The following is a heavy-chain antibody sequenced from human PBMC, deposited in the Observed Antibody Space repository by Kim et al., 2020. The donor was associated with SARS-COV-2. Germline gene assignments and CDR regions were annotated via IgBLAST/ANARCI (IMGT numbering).Heavy chain of an antibody. CDR2: IYYSGST. Sequence: SETLSLTCTVSGGSISSSSYYWGWIRQPPGKGLEWIGSIYYSGSTYYNPSLKSRVTISVDTSKNQFSLKLSSVTAADTAVYYCAREADGDYPRLDYWGQGTLVTVSS. CDR1: GGSISSSSYY. V-gene: IGHV4-39*07. CDR3: AREADGDYPRLDY. J-gene: IGHJ4*02. D-gene: IGHD4-17*01.